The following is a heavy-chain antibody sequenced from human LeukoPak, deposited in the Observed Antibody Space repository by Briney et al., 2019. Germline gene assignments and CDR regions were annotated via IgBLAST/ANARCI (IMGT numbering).Heavy chain of an antibody. D-gene: IGHD1-26*01. V-gene: IGHV4-61*02. CDR3: ARDGSGSYFDG. CDR1: GGSISSGSYY. J-gene: IGHJ4*03. Sequence: SETLSLTCTVSGGSISSGSYYWSWIRQPAGKGLEWIGRIYTSGSTNYNPSLKSRVTISVDTSKNQFSLKLSSVTAADTAVYYCARDGSGSYFDGWGQGTLVTVSS. CDR2: IYTSGST.